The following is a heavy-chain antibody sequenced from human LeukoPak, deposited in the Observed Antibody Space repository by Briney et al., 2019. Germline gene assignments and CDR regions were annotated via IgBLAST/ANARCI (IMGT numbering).Heavy chain of an antibody. V-gene: IGHV3-73*01. CDR1: GFTFSDST. Sequence: AGGSLRLSCAASGFTFSDSTIHWVRQTSGKGLEWVGRIKNKANSYATAYAASVKGRFTMSRDDSKNTAYLEMNSLKTEDTAVYYCSSKAVTDTPFDYWGQGTLVAVSS. CDR3: SSKAVTDTPFDY. J-gene: IGHJ4*02. CDR2: IKNKANSYAT. D-gene: IGHD6-19*01.